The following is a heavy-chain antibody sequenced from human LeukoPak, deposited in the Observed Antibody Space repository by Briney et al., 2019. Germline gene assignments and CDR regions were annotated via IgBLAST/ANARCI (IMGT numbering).Heavy chain of an antibody. J-gene: IGHJ6*03. CDR3: AGNVDTAMVYYYYYMDV. Sequence: SETLSLTCNVSGGSISSYYWSWIRQPPGQGLEWIGYIYTSGSTNYNPSLKSRVTISVDTSKNQFSLKLSSVNAADTAVYYCAGNVDTAMVYYYYYMDVWGKGTTVTVS. CDR2: IYTSGST. V-gene: IGHV4-4*09. D-gene: IGHD5-18*01. CDR1: GGSISSYY.